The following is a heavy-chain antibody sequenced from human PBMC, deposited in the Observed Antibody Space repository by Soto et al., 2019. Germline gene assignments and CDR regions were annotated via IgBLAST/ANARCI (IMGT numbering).Heavy chain of an antibody. CDR3: AXXSGLVRDDYYYYGMDV. CDR1: GFTFSSYA. Sequence: QVQLVESGGGVVQPGRSLRLSCAASGFTFSSYAMHWVRQAPGKGLEWVAVISYDGSNKYYADSVKGRFTISRDNSKNTLYLQMNSLRAEDXAXYYXAXXSGLVRDDYYYYGMDVWGQGTTVTVSS. D-gene: IGHD6-19*01. J-gene: IGHJ6*02. CDR2: ISYDGSNK. V-gene: IGHV3-30-3*01.